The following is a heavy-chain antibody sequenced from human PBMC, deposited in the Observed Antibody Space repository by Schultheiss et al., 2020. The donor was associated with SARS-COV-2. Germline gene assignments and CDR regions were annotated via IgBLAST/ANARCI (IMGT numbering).Heavy chain of an antibody. Sequence: SETLSLTCAVSGYSISSDYYWGWVRQPPGKGLEWIGTIYHSGTTYYNPSLKSRVIISVDKSKNQFSLKLSSVTAADTAVYYCARGWGFSYGYNPKYYYYYGMDVWGQGTTVTVSS. J-gene: IGHJ6*02. CDR1: GYSISSDYY. CDR2: IYHSGTT. CDR3: ARGWGFSYGYNPKYYYYYGMDV. V-gene: IGHV4-38-2*01. D-gene: IGHD5-18*01.